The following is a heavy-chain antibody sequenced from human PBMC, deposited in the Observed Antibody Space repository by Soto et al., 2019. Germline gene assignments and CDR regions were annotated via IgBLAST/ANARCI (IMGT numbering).Heavy chain of an antibody. CDR1: GGSISSGGYY. D-gene: IGHD3-10*01. Sequence: QVQLQESGPGLVKPSQTLSLTCTVSGGSISSGGYYWSWIRQHPGKGLEWIGYIYYSGSTYYNPSLKSRVTISVDTSKNQFSLKASSVTAADTAVYYCARDRPHYGSGSYAVESLDYWGQGTLVTVSS. V-gene: IGHV4-31*03. CDR3: ARDRPHYGSGSYAVESLDY. J-gene: IGHJ4*02. CDR2: IYYSGST.